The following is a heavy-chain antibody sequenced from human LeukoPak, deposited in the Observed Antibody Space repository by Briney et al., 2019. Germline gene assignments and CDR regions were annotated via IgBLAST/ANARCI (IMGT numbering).Heavy chain of an antibody. CDR1: GGTFSSYA. CDR3: ARVGTTYYDFWSGPNYYYYMDV. J-gene: IGHJ6*03. CDR2: IIPIFGTA. D-gene: IGHD3-3*01. Sequence: SVKVSCKASGGTFSSYAISWVRQAPGQGLEWMGGIIPIFGTANYAQKFQGRVTITTDESTSTAYMELSSLRSEDTAVYYCARVGTTYYDFWSGPNYYYYMDVWGKGTTVTVSS. V-gene: IGHV1-69*05.